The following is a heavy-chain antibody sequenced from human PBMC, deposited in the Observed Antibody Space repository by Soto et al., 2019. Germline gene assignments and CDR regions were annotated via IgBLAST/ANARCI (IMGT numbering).Heavy chain of an antibody. D-gene: IGHD3-22*01. CDR3: ARGRTITMIVVVPIDV. J-gene: IGHJ6*02. Sequence: GGSLRLSCAASGFTFSSYSMNWVRQAPGKGLEWVSYISSSSTIYYADSVKGRFTISRDNAKNSLYLQMNSLRAEDTAVYYCARGRTITMIVVVPIDVGGQGTTVTVSS. V-gene: IGHV3-48*01. CDR2: ISSSSTI. CDR1: GFTFSSYS.